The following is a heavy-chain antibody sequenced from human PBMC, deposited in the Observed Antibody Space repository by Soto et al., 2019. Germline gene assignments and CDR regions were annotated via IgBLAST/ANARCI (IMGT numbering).Heavy chain of an antibody. CDR1: GGTFSSYA. CDR2: IIPIFGTA. D-gene: IGHD3-22*01. Sequence: SVKVSCKASGGTFSSYAISWVRQAPGQGLEWMGGIIPIFGTANYAQKFQGRVTITADESTSTAYMELSSLRSEDTAVYYCATSNGYYYDSSGFPAIWYFDLWGRGTLVTVSS. V-gene: IGHV1-69*13. CDR3: ATSNGYYYDSSGFPAIWYFDL. J-gene: IGHJ2*01.